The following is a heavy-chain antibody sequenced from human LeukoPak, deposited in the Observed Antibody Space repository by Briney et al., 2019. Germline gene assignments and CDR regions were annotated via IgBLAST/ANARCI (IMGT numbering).Heavy chain of an antibody. CDR2: IYYSGST. CDR3: AREADNSAFDI. Sequence: SESLSLTRAVSGGSISLHYWRWIRPPPGKGREWIGYIYYSGSTRYNTSLKSRVTLSVDTSKNHFSLKLSSVTAADTAVYYCAREADNSAFDIWGQGTMVTVSS. D-gene: IGHD1-1*01. CDR1: GGSISLHY. V-gene: IGHV4-59*11. J-gene: IGHJ3*02.